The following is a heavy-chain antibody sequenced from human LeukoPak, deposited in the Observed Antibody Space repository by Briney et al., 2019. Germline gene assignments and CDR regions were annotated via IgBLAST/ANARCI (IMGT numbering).Heavy chain of an antibody. CDR1: GFTFSSYA. Sequence: GGSLRLSCAASGFTFSSYAMSWVRQAPGKGLEWVSAISGSGDYTYYADSVKGRFTISRDSSKNTLYLQMNSLRAEDTAVYYCAKARRITMIVVVGPFDYWGQGTLVTVSS. J-gene: IGHJ4*02. V-gene: IGHV3-23*01. CDR2: ISGSGDYT. CDR3: AKARRITMIVVVGPFDY. D-gene: IGHD3-22*01.